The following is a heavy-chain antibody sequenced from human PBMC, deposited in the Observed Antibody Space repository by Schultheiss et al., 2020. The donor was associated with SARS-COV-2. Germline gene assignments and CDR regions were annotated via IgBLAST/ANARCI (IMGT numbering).Heavy chain of an antibody. CDR1: GGSISSGGYY. D-gene: IGHD2-15*01. Sequence: SCTVSGGSISSGGYYWSWIRQHPGKGLEWIGYIYYSGSTYYNPSLKSRVTISVDTSKNQFSLKLSSVTAADTAVYYCARDLMVVAATLGGAFDIWGQGTMVTVSS. CDR3: ARDLMVVAATLGGAFDI. V-gene: IGHV4-31*03. J-gene: IGHJ3*02. CDR2: IYYSGST.